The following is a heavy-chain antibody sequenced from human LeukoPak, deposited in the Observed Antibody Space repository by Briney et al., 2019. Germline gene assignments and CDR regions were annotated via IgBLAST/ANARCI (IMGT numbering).Heavy chain of an antibody. CDR1: GFTFSSYA. Sequence: GGSLRLSCAASGFTFSSYAMSWVRQAPGKGLEWVSAISGSGGSTYYADSVKGRFTISRDNSKNTLYLQMNSLRAEDTAVYYCAKGDSYYYDSSDGYWGQGTLVTVSP. D-gene: IGHD3-22*01. V-gene: IGHV3-23*01. CDR3: AKGDSYYYDSSDGY. CDR2: ISGSGGST. J-gene: IGHJ4*02.